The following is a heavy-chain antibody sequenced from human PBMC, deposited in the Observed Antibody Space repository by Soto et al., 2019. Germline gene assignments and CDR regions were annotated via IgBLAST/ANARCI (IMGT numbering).Heavy chain of an antibody. Sequence: QVQLVQSGAEVRRPGSSVKVSCKASGGTFGSNAINWVRQATGQGLEWMGWMNPNSGNTGYAQKFQGRVTMTRNTSISTAYMELSSLRSEDTAVYYCARGVSSGPWGQGTLVTVSS. CDR2: MNPNSGNT. CDR3: ARGVSSGP. J-gene: IGHJ5*02. CDR1: GGTFGSNA. V-gene: IGHV1-8*02.